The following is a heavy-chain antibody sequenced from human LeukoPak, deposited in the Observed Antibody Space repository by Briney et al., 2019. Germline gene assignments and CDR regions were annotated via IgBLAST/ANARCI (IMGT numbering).Heavy chain of an antibody. Sequence: QPGGSLTLSCVGSGLSFSSFAMSWVRQAPGKGLEWVSTVSGGGAYTYYADSVKGRFTVSRDDSKSMHFLQMNSLRPEDTALYFCAKRITVSAGYYLDSWGQGTLVTVSS. J-gene: IGHJ4*02. CDR1: GLSFSSFA. V-gene: IGHV3-23*01. D-gene: IGHD2-8*01. CDR3: AKRITVSAGYYLDS. CDR2: VSGGGAYT.